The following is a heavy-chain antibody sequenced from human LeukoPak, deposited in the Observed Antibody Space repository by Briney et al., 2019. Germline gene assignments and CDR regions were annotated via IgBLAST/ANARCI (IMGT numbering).Heavy chain of an antibody. J-gene: IGHJ4*02. Sequence: PGGSLRLSCAASGFTFSSYSMNWVRQAPGKGLEWVSSISSSSSYIYYADSVKGRFTISRDNAKNSLYLQMNSLRAEDTAVYYCASNLPRTYYDSSGYYYRWGQGTLVTVSS. V-gene: IGHV3-21*01. CDR2: ISSSSSYI. D-gene: IGHD3-22*01. CDR3: ASNLPRTYYDSSGYYYR. CDR1: GFTFSSYS.